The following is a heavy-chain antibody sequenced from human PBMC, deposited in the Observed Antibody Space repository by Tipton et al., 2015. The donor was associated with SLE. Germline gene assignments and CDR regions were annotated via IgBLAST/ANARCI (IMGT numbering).Heavy chain of an antibody. CDR1: GFTFADYS. V-gene: IGHV3-49*04. Sequence: RSLRLSCLGSGFTFADYSMSWVRQAPGKGLEWLAFIRTKPYGGTTEYAASVKGRFTISRDDSKSIAYLQLDSLEIEDTALYYCTRDFLGVAADREGLWGQGTLVTVSS. D-gene: IGHD6-13*01. CDR3: TRDFLGVAADREGL. CDR2: IRTKPYGGTT. J-gene: IGHJ4*02.